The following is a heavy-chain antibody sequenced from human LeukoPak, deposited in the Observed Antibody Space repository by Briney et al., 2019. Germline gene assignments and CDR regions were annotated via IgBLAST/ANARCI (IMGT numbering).Heavy chain of an antibody. CDR1: GFTFSNAW. Sequence: PGGSLRLSCAASGFTFSNAWMSWVRQAPGKGLEWVSAISNSGGGTYYADSVKGRFTISRDNSKNTLYLQMNSLRAEDTAVYYCAKVPDSLGYCSGGGCRRHFDYWGQGTLVTVSS. J-gene: IGHJ4*02. V-gene: IGHV3-23*01. CDR3: AKVPDSLGYCSGGGCRRHFDY. CDR2: ISNSGGGT. D-gene: IGHD2-15*01.